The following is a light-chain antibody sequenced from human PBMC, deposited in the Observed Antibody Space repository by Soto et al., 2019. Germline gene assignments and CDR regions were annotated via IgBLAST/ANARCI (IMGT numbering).Light chain of an antibody. Sequence: QSVLTQTPSVSAAPGQKVTVSCSGSRSNIGNNYVSWYQHLPGTAPKLLIYDNDKRPSGIPDRFSASKSGTSATLDITGLQTGDEADYYGEAGDSNLSGGVFGGGTKLTVL. J-gene: IGLJ3*02. CDR1: RSNIGNNY. CDR2: DND. V-gene: IGLV1-51*01. CDR3: EAGDSNLSGGV.